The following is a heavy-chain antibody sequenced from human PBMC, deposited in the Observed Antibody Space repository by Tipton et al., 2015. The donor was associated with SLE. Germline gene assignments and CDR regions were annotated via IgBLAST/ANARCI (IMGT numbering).Heavy chain of an antibody. Sequence: GSLRLSCAASGFTFSSYEMNWVRQAPGKGLEWVSYISSSGSTIYYADSVKGRFTISRDNAKNSLYLQINSLRAEDTAVYYCVSKRGIAAAGHKAFDIWGQGTMVTVSS. J-gene: IGHJ3*02. CDR3: VSKRGIAAAGHKAFDI. CDR2: ISSSGSTI. CDR1: GFTFSSYE. D-gene: IGHD6-13*01. V-gene: IGHV3-48*03.